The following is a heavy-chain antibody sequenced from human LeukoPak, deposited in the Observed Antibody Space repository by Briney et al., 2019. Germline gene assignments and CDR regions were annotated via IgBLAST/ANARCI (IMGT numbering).Heavy chain of an antibody. V-gene: IGHV4-34*01. CDR1: IDSFSNYH. CDR2: VNESGGT. CDR3: ARGQGATVPQVGKNWFDP. Sequence: SETLSLTCAVYIDSFSNYHWNWIRQTPAKGMEWIGEVNESGGTNISPSLRSRVILSVDTPKNQFSLKLISVTVADTAIYYCARGQGATVPQVGKNWFDPWGQGTRVTVSS. J-gene: IGHJ5*02. D-gene: IGHD1-26*01.